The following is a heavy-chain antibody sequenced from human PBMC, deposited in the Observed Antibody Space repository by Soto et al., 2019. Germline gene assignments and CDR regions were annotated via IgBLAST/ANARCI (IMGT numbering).Heavy chain of an antibody. CDR2: INPSGGST. Sequence: ASVKVSCKASGYTFTSYYMHWVRQAPGQGLEWMGIINPSGGSTSYAQKFQGRVTMTRDTSTSTVYMELSSLRSEDTAVYYCARDGGYGDYYYYYKDVWGKGTTVTASS. V-gene: IGHV1-46*03. CDR1: GYTFTSYY. J-gene: IGHJ6*03. D-gene: IGHD5-12*01. CDR3: ARDGGYGDYYYYYKDV.